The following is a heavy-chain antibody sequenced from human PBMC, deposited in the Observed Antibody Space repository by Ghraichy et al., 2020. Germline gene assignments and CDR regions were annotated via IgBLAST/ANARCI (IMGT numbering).Heavy chain of an antibody. CDR1: GFTFSTYS. Sequence: GESLNISCAASGFTFSTYSMNWVRQAPGKGLEWVSYISGSSSSIYYADSVKGRFTISRDNAENSLYLQMNSLRAEDTAVYYCARDRSGTYYTYDYWGQGILVTVSS. D-gene: IGHD3-10*01. J-gene: IGHJ4*02. V-gene: IGHV3-48*01. CDR3: ARDRSGTYYTYDY. CDR2: ISGSSSSI.